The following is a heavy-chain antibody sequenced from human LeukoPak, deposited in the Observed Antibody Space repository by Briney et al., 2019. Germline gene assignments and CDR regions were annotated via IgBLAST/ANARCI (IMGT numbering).Heavy chain of an antibody. CDR1: GFTFSSYS. D-gene: IGHD6-13*01. V-gene: IGHV3-21*01. CDR3: ARGSSEFTQQLPRYFDY. CDR2: ISSSSSYI. J-gene: IGHJ4*02. Sequence: GGSLRLSCAASGFTFSSYSMNWVRQAPGKGLEWVSSISSSSSYIYYADSVKGRFTISRDNAKNSLYLQMNSLRAEDTAVYYCARGSSEFTQQLPRYFDYWGQGTLVTVSS.